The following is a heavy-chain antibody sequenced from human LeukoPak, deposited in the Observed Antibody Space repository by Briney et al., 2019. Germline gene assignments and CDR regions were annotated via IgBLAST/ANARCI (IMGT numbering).Heavy chain of an antibody. V-gene: IGHV3-23*01. CDR3: AKARGFCSGGSCYNPFDP. CDR1: GFSFSSYA. J-gene: IGHJ5*02. D-gene: IGHD2-15*01. Sequence: GGSLRLSCAASGFSFSSYAMSWVRQAPGKGLEWVSGISGSGGSTYYADSVKGRFTISRDNSQNTLYVQMNSLRAEDTAVYYCAKARGFCSGGSCYNPFDPWGQGTLVTVSS. CDR2: ISGSGGST.